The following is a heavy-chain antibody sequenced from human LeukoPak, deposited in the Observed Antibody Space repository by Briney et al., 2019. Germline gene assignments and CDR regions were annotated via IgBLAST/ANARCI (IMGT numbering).Heavy chain of an antibody. J-gene: IGHJ4*02. D-gene: IGHD3-10*01. V-gene: IGHV3-23*01. CDR3: AKEYYSGSGTYLYYFDY. CDR1: GFTFSSYA. CDR2: ISGSGGST. Sequence: GGSLRLSCAASGFTFSSYAMSWVRQAPGKGLEWVSAISGSGGSTYYADSVKGRFTISRDNSKNTLYLQMNSLRAEDTAVYSCAKEYYSGSGTYLYYFDYWGQGTLVTVSS.